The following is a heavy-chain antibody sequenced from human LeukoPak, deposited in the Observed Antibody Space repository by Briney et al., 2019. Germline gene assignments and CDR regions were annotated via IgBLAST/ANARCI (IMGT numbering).Heavy chain of an antibody. CDR1: GFTFSNYW. V-gene: IGHV3-7*01. CDR2: IKQDESEK. Sequence: PGGSLRLSCAASGFTFSNYWMAWVRQAPGKGPEWVANIKQDESEKYYVDSVKGRFTISRDNAKNLLYLQMNSLRVDDTAVYYCARDVEGSLDYWGQGTLVAVSS. CDR3: ARDVEGSLDY. J-gene: IGHJ4*02. D-gene: IGHD5-24*01.